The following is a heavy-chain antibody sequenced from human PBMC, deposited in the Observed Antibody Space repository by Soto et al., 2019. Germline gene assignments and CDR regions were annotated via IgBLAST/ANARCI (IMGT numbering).Heavy chain of an antibody. V-gene: IGHV1-24*01. Sequence: ASVKVSCKVSGHTLTELSMHWVRQAPGKGLEWMGGFDPEDGEAIYAQKFQGRVTMTEDTSTDTAYMELSSLRSEDTAVYYCATAEDCSSTSCIIGFDPWGQGTLVTVSS. CDR1: GHTLTELS. CDR2: FDPEDGEA. D-gene: IGHD2-2*01. CDR3: ATAEDCSSTSCIIGFDP. J-gene: IGHJ5*02.